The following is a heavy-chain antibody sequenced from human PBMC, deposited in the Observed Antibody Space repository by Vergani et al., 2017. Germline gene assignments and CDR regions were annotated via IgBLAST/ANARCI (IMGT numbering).Heavy chain of an antibody. CDR1: GFTFRPYT. CDR3: SKESEGDLPPIYFDY. CDR2: ISSSSAGI. V-gene: IGHV3-48*01. J-gene: IGHJ4*02. Sequence: EVQLVESGGGLVQPGGSLRLSCVASGFTFRPYTMNWVRQGPGKGLEWLSYISSSSAGINYADSVKGRFTISRDNAKNTLSLQMKSLRAEDTAVYYCSKESEGDLPPIYFDYWGQGTLVTVSS. D-gene: IGHD2-21*02.